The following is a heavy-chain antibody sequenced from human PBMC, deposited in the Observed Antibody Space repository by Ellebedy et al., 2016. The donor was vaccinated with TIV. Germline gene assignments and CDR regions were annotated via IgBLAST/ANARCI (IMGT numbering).Heavy chain of an antibody. V-gene: IGHV1-24*01. D-gene: IGHD5-24*01. CDR2: FDPEDGET. CDR3: ATDGYNYFDY. J-gene: IGHJ4*02. Sequence: AASVKVSCKVSGYTLTELCMHWVRQGPGKGLEWMGGFDPEDGETIYAQKFQGRITMTEDTSTDTAYMELSSLRSEDTAVYYCATDGYNYFDYWGQGTLVTVSS. CDR1: GYTLTELC.